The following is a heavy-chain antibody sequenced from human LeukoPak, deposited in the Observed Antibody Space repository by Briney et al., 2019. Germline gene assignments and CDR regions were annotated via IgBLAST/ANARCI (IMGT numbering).Heavy chain of an antibody. D-gene: IGHD2/OR15-2a*01. V-gene: IGHV4-4*02. J-gene: IGHJ4*02. CDR2: IYHSGST. CDR1: GGSISSSNW. CDR3: ARVRFSRYFDY. Sequence: SETLSLTCAVSGGSISSSNWWSWVRQPPGKGLEWIGEIYHSGSTNYNPSLKRRVTISVDKSKNQFPLKLSSVTAADTAVYYCARVRFSRYFDYWGQGTLVTVSS.